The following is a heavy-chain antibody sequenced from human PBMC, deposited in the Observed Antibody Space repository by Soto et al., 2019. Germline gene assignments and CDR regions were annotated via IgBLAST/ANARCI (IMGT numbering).Heavy chain of an antibody. CDR3: ARDWTAGSPSLYFDY. Sequence: PGGSLRLSCAASGFTLSSYGMHWVRQAPGKGLEWVAVIWYDGSNKYYADSVKGRFTISRDNSKNTLYLQMNSLRAEDTAVYYCARDWTAGSPSLYFDYWGQGTLVTGS. CDR1: GFTLSSYG. J-gene: IGHJ4*02. V-gene: IGHV3-33*01. D-gene: IGHD6-13*01. CDR2: IWYDGSNK.